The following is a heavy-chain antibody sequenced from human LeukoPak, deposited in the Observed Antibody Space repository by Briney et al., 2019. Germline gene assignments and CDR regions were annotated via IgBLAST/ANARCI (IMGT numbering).Heavy chain of an antibody. CDR2: ISAYNGNT. CDR3: ARVEDDSSGYYYSHYFDY. CDR1: GYTFTSYG. D-gene: IGHD3-22*01. J-gene: IGHJ4*02. V-gene: IGHV1-18*01. Sequence: ASVKVSCKASGYTFTSYGISWVRQAPGQGLEWMGWISAYNGNTNYAQKLQGRVTMTTDTSTSTAYMELRSLRSDDTAVYYCARVEDDSSGYYYSHYFDYWGQGTLVTVSS.